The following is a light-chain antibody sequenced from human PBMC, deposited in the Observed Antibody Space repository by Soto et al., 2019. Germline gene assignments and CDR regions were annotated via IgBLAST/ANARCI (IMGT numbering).Light chain of an antibody. V-gene: IGKV4-1*01. CDR3: QQYYSTHWT. CDR1: QTILYSSNNRNY. Sequence: DIVMTQSPDSLAVSLGERATIDCKSSQTILYSSNNRNYLAWYQLKPVQAPKLLIYWASTRESGVPDRFSGGGSGTDFTLTISSLQAEDVAVYYCQQYYSTHWTFGRGTKVEIK. J-gene: IGKJ1*01. CDR2: WAS.